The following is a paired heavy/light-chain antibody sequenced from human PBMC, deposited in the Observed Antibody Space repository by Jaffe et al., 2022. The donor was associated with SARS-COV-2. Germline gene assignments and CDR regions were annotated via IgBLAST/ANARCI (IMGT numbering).Light chain of an antibody. Sequence: QSVLTQPPSASGTPGQRVTISCSGSTSNIGSNTVNWYHQLPGTAPKLLIYSNNQRPSGVPDRFSGSKSGTSASLAISGLQSEDEADYYCAAWDDSLNGVVFGGGTKLTVL. CDR1: TSNIGSNT. CDR2: SNN. J-gene: IGLJ2*01. V-gene: IGLV1-44*01. CDR3: AAWDDSLNGVV.
Heavy chain of an antibody. CDR1: GYTFSSND. CDR2: MNPNSGNT. J-gene: IGHJ6*03. CDR3: ARATTNRLVIAIYYYYYMDV. Sequence: QVQLVQSGAEVKKPGASVKVSCKASGYTFSSNDIHWVRQATGQGLEWMGWMNPNSGNTGYAQKFQGRVTMTRNTSISTAHMELSSLRSEDTAVYYCARATTNRLVIAIYYYYYMDVWGKGTTVTVSS. V-gene: IGHV1-8*01. D-gene: IGHD3-9*01.